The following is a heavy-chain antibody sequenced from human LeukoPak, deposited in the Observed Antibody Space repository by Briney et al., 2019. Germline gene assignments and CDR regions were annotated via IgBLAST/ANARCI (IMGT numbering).Heavy chain of an antibody. CDR3: AREIRSPGYYYMDV. J-gene: IGHJ6*03. D-gene: IGHD6-13*01. CDR2: ISSSSSYI. V-gene: IGHV3-21*01. Sequence: GGSLRLSCAASGFTFSSYSMNWVRQAPGKGLEWVSSISSSSSYIYYADSVKGRFTISRDNAKNSLYLQMNSLRAEDTAVYYCAREIRSPGYYYMDVWGKGTTVTVSS. CDR1: GFTFSSYS.